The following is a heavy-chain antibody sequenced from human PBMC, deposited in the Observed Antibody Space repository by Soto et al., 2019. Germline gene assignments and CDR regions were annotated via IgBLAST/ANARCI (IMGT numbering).Heavy chain of an antibody. CDR3: ALRKTGSYFDY. V-gene: IGHV3-23*01. D-gene: IGHD1-26*01. J-gene: IGHJ4*02. Sequence: GGSQRLCCAASGFTFSSYAMSWVRQAPGKGLXWVSXXXAXGXGXYXXXXVKGRFTISRDNSKNTLHLQMNSLRAEDTAVYYCALRKTGSYFDYWGQGTLVTVSS. CDR1: GFTFSSYA. CDR2: XXAXGXGX.